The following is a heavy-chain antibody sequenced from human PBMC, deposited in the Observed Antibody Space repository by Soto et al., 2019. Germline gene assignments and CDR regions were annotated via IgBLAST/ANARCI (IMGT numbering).Heavy chain of an antibody. V-gene: IGHV2-26*01. J-gene: IGHJ5*02. Sequence: QVTLKESGPVLVKPTDTLTLRCTVSGLSITDSEMGVSWIRQPPGQPREWLAHSDSRGEKAYSTFQKSKLSIYNDTSKSQIVLTMTNMDPADTATYYCARRHLAVAVSPWFDPWGQGIPVTVSS. CDR3: ARRHLAVAVSPWFDP. D-gene: IGHD6-19*01. CDR1: GLSITDSEMG. CDR2: SDSRGEK.